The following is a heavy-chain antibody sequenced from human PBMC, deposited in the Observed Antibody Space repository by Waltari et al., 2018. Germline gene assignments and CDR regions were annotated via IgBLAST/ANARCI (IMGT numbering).Heavy chain of an antibody. CDR1: GGTFSSYA. CDR2: IIPIFGTA. J-gene: IGHJ3*02. D-gene: IGHD3-22*01. Sequence: QVQLVQSGAEVKKHGSSVKVSCKAAGGTFSSYATSWVRQAPGQGVEWMGGIIPIFGTANYAQKFQGRVTITADESTSTAYMELSSLRSEDTAVYYCARAPLGYYDSSGYYEDAFDIWGQGTMVTVSS. V-gene: IGHV1-69*01. CDR3: ARAPLGYYDSSGYYEDAFDI.